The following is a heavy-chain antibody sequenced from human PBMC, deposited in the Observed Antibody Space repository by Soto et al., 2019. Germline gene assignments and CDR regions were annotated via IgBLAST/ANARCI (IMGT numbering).Heavy chain of an antibody. CDR1: GFTFSSYG. Sequence: GQCRRLSCAASGFTFSSYGMHWVSHAPGKGLEWVAVIPSDGSNKYYADSVKGRFTISRDNSKNTLYLQMNSLRAADTAVYYCAEDDGNSGRYNWFDPWGQGTLVTVSS. V-gene: IGHV3-30*18. CDR2: IPSDGSNK. J-gene: IGHJ5*02. CDR3: AEDDGNSGRYNWFDP. D-gene: IGHD6-19*01.